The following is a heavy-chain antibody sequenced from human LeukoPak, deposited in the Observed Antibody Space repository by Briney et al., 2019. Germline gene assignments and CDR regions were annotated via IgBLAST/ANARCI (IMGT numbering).Heavy chain of an antibody. CDR2: INPNSGGT. V-gene: IGHV1-2*02. CDR1: GYTFTGYY. Sequence: GASVKVSCKASGYTFTGYYMHWVRQAPGQGLEWMGWINPNSGGTNYAQKFQGRVTMTRDTSISTAYMELRRLRSDDTAVYYCARGKQYSSPNWFDPWGQGTLVTVSS. CDR3: ARGKQYSSPNWFDP. J-gene: IGHJ5*02. D-gene: IGHD6-6*01.